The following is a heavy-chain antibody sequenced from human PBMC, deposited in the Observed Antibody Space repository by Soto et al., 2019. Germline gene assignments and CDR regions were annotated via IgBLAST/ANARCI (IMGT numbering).Heavy chain of an antibody. V-gene: IGHV3-21*01. D-gene: IGHD2-15*01. CDR3: AREQGAATFYYYYGMDV. CDR1: GFTFSSYS. J-gene: IGHJ6*02. CDR2: ISSSSSYI. Sequence: EVQLVESGGGLVKPAGSLRLSCAASGFTFSSYSMNWVRQAPGKGLEWVSSISSSSSYIYYADSVKGRFTISRDNAKNSLYLQMNSLRAEDTAVYYCAREQGAATFYYYYGMDVWGQGTTVTVSS.